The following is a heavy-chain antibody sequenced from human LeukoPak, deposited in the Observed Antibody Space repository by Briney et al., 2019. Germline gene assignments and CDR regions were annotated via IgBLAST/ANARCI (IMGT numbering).Heavy chain of an antibody. CDR3: ARGVGYSYGYLDY. D-gene: IGHD5-18*01. Sequence: ASVKVSCKASGYTFTSYYMHWVRQAPGQGLEWMGIINPSGGSTNYAQKFQGRVTITRDTSASTAYMELSSLRSEDMAVYYCARGVGYSYGYLDYWGQGTLVTVSS. V-gene: IGHV1-46*01. J-gene: IGHJ4*02. CDR2: INPSGGST. CDR1: GYTFTSYY.